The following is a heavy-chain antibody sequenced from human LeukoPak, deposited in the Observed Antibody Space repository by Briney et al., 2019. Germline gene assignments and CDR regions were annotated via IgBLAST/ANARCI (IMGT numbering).Heavy chain of an antibody. CDR1: GGSISSYY. V-gene: IGHV4-59*01. Sequence: SSETLSLTCTVSGGSISSYYWSWIRQPPGKGLEWIGYIYYSGSTNYNPSLESRVTISVDTSKNQFSLKLSSVTAADTAVDYCARGTVYGGNAYYFDYWGQGTLVTVSS. J-gene: IGHJ4*02. CDR2: IYYSGST. CDR3: ARGTVYGGNAYYFDY. D-gene: IGHD4-23*01.